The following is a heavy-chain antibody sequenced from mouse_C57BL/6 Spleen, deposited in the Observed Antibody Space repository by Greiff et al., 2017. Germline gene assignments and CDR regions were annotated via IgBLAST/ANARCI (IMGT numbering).Heavy chain of an antibody. CDR3: ARHPYGSSYWYFDV. CDR2: ISSGGSYT. D-gene: IGHD1-1*01. CDR1: GFTFSSYG. V-gene: IGHV5-6*01. Sequence: QLVESGGDLVKPGGSLKLSCAASGFTFSSYGMSWVRQTPDKRLEWVATISSGGSYTYYPDSVKGRFTISRDNAKNTLYLQMSSLKSEDTAMYYCARHPYGSSYWYFDVWGTGTTVTVSS. J-gene: IGHJ1*03.